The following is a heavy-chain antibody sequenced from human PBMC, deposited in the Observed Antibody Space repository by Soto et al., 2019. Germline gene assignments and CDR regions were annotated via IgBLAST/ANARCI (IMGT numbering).Heavy chain of an antibody. V-gene: IGHV3-30*03. Sequence: PGGSLRLSCAASGFTFSSYGMHWVRQAPGKGLEWVAVISYDGSNKYYADSVKGRFTISRDNSKNTLYLQMNSLRAEDTAVYYCARHGSGSYYLYYFDYWGQGTLVTVSS. CDR3: ARHGSGSYYLYYFDY. D-gene: IGHD3-10*01. CDR1: GFTFSSYG. J-gene: IGHJ4*02. CDR2: ISYDGSNK.